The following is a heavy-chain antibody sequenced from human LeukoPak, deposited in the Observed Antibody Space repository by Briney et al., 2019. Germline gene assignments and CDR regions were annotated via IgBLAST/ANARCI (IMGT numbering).Heavy chain of an antibody. CDR1: GVTFRDHY. D-gene: IGHD3-16*01. J-gene: IGHJ5*02. V-gene: IGHV3-11*06. CDR2: VSGTSSFT. Sequence: GGSLRLSCAASGVTFRDHYMSWIRQAPGKGLEWVSYVSGTSSFTSYADSVRGRFTVSRDNAKNSLYLQMNSLRAEDTAVYYCVRLHDSRPSSWGQGALVTVSS. CDR3: VRLHDSRPSS.